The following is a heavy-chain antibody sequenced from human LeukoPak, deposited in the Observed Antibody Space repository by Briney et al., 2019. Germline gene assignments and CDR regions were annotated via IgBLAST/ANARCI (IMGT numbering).Heavy chain of an antibody. J-gene: IGHJ5*02. CDR3: ARDFTGIAAAGTHLGRGWFDP. CDR2: IYYSGST. Sequence: PSETLSLTCTVSGGSISSSSYYWGWIRQPPGKGLEWIGSIYYSGSTYYNPSLKSRVTISVDTSKNQFSLKPSPVTAADTAVYYCARDFTGIAAAGTHLGRGWFDPWGQGTLVTVSS. CDR1: GGSISSSSYY. D-gene: IGHD6-13*01. V-gene: IGHV4-39*07.